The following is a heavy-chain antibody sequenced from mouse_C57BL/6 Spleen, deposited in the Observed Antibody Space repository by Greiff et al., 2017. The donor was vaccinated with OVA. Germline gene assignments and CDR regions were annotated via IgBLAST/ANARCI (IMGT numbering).Heavy chain of an antibody. J-gene: IGHJ1*03. CDR1: GFTFSSYG. V-gene: IGHV5-6*01. CDR3: ARGATVVATRNFDV. CDR2: ISSGGSYT. D-gene: IGHD1-1*01. Sequence: EVQGVESGGDLVKPGGSLKLSCAASGFTFSSYGMSWVRQTPDKRLEWVATISSGGSYTYYPDSVKGRFTISRDNAKNTLYLQMSSLKSEDTAMDYGARGATVVATRNFDVWGTGTTVTVSS.